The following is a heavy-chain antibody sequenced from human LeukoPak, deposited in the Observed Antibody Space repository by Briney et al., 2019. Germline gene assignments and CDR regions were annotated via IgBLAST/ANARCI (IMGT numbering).Heavy chain of an antibody. CDR2: INPNSGVT. J-gene: IGHJ6*03. CDR1: GYTFSGFY. Sequence: ASVKVSCKASGYTFSGFYIHWVRQAPGQGLEWMGWINPNSGVTNYAQKLQGRVTITRDTSIDTAYMQLSRLRSDDTAVYYCAKDRYGDYEAPFHYYMDAWGRGTTVTVFS. CDR3: AKDRYGDYEAPFHYYMDA. D-gene: IGHD5-12*01. V-gene: IGHV1-2*02.